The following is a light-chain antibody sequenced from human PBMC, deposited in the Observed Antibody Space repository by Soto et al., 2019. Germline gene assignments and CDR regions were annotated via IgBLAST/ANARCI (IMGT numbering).Light chain of an antibody. J-gene: IGKJ4*01. CDR3: QHYVNWPLT. Sequence: IQMTQSPSSLSASVGDRVTITCRASQSINRDSHWYQHRPGEAPNLLISRASSLQSGVPSRFSGSGFGTDFTLTISSLQREDFAVYYCQHYVNWPLTFGGGTKVDIK. CDR2: RAS. CDR1: QSINRD. V-gene: IGKV1-39*01.